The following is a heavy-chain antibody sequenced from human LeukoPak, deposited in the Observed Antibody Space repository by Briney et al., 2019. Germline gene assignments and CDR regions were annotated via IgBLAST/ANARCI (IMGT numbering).Heavy chain of an antibody. V-gene: IGHV4-4*07. CDR1: GGSISSYY. D-gene: IGHD3-16*01. Sequence: PSETLSLTCTVSGGSISSYYWSWIRQPAGKGLEWIGRIYTSGSTNYNPSLKSRGTMSVDTSKNQFSLKLSSVTAADTAVYYYARDQGGVDVDPYYYGMDVWGQGTTVTVSS. CDR2: IYTSGST. J-gene: IGHJ6*02. CDR3: ARDQGGVDVDPYYYGMDV.